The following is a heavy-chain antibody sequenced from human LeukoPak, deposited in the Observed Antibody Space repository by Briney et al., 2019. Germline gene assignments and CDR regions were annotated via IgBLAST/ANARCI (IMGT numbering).Heavy chain of an antibody. D-gene: IGHD2-15*01. Sequence: SETLSLTCTVSGCSISSGGNYWSWIRQHPGKGLEWIGYIYCSGSTYYNPSLKSRVTISVDTSKNQFSLKLSSVTAADTAVYYCARGYRYCSGGSCYPSWFDPWGQGTLVTVSS. V-gene: IGHV4-31*03. CDR3: ARGYRYCSGGSCYPSWFDP. CDR1: GCSISSGGNY. CDR2: IYCSGST. J-gene: IGHJ5*02.